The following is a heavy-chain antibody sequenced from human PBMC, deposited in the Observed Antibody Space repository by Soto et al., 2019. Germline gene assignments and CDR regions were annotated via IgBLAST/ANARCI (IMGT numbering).Heavy chain of an antibody. CDR1: GVTFSSYS. Sequence: EVQLVESGGGLVQPGGSLRLSCAASGVTFSSYSMNWVRQAQGKGLEWVSYISSSSSTLYYADSVKGRFTISRDNAKNSLYLQMNSLRDEDTAGYYCAREGYYYDSSGYPQFDYWGQGTLVTVSS. V-gene: IGHV3-48*02. CDR2: ISSSSSTL. CDR3: AREGYYYDSSGYPQFDY. D-gene: IGHD3-22*01. J-gene: IGHJ4*02.